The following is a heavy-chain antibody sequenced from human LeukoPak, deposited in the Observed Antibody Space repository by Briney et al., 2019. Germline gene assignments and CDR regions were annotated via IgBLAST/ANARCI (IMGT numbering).Heavy chain of an antibody. CDR1: AFTFGNYA. CDR3: AKDFTTGGSGSYLDTYFDY. D-gene: IGHD3-10*01. V-gene: IGHV3-23*01. Sequence: GGSLRLSCAAAAFTFGNYAMSWVRQAPGKGLEWVSAISGSGANIHYADSVKGRFTISRDNSKNTLYLQMNSLRAEDTAVHFCAKDFTTGGSGSYLDTYFDYWGQGTLVTVSS. CDR2: ISGSGANI. J-gene: IGHJ4*02.